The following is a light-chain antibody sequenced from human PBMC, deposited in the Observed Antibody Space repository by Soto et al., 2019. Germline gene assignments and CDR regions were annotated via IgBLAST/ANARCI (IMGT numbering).Light chain of an antibody. V-gene: IGKV3-15*01. J-gene: IGKJ4*01. CDR2: AAS. CDR1: QSVSSN. Sequence: EIVMTQSPATLSVSPGEGATLSCRASQSVSSNLAWYQQKPGQAPRLLIYAASTRATGIPARFRGSGSGTEFTLTITSRQSEDFAVYYSQQYNNWPPLTFGGWTKVDIK. CDR3: QQYNNWPPLT.